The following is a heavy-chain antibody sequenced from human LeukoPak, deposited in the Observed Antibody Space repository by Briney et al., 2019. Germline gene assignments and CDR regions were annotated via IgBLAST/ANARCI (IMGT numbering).Heavy chain of an antibody. D-gene: IGHD2-15*01. Sequence: GGSLRLSCAASGFTFSSYEMNWVRQAPGKGLEWVSYISSGSTIYYADSVKGRFTISRDNAKNSLYLQMNSLRAEDTAVYYCARVENFYCSGGSCTGYWGQGTLVTVSS. CDR2: ISSGSTI. V-gene: IGHV3-48*03. J-gene: IGHJ4*02. CDR3: ARVENFYCSGGSCTGY. CDR1: GFTFSSYE.